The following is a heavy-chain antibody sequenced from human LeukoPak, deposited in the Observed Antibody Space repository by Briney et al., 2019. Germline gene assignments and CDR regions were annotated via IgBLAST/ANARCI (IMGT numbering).Heavy chain of an antibody. J-gene: IGHJ6*02. CDR2: INAGNGNT. CDR1: GYTFTSYA. CDR3: ATNNWHGLINYYYYGVDV. V-gene: IGHV1-3*01. D-gene: IGHD1-1*01. Sequence: ASVKVSCKASGYTFTSYAMHWVRQAPGQRLEWMGWINAGNGNTKYSQKFQGRVTITRDTSAGTAYMQLTSLRSEDTAVYYCATNNWHGLINYYYYGVDVWGQGTAVTIFS.